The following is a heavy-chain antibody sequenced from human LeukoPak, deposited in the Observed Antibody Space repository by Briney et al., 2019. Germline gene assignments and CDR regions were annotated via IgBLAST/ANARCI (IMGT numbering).Heavy chain of an antibody. CDR2: ISSSSSTI. J-gene: IGHJ4*02. CDR3: ARDPSYTAMVLFDY. CDR1: GFTFSSYS. D-gene: IGHD5-18*01. V-gene: IGHV3-48*01. Sequence: GGTLRLSCAASGFTFSSYSMNWVRQAPGKGLEWVSYISSSSSTIYYADSVKGRFTISRDNAKNSLYLQMNSLRAEDTAVYYCARDPSYTAMVLFDYWGQGTLVTVSS.